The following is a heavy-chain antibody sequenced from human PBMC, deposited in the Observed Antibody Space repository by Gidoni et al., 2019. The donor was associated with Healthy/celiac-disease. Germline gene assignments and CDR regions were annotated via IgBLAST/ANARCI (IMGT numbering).Heavy chain of an antibody. CDR1: GGSISSGCYY. J-gene: IGHJ5*02. Sequence: QVQLQESGPVLVKPSQTLSLTFTFSGGSISSGCYYCICIRQHPGKSLEWIVYIYYSWRTYYNPSLKSRVNISVETSKNQFSLKLSYVTDADTAVYYCARGWGGYYYDSSDHIGGYNWFDPWGQGTLVTVSS. V-gene: IGHV4-31*03. CDR3: ARGWGGYYYDSSDHIGGYNWFDP. D-gene: IGHD3-22*01. CDR2: IYYSWRT.